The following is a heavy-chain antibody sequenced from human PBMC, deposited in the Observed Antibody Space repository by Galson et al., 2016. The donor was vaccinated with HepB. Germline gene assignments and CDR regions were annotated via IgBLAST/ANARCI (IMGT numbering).Heavy chain of an antibody. CDR3: ANYVGPDWYFDL. V-gene: IGHV2-5*01. CDR1: GFSLSTSAVG. J-gene: IGHJ2*01. D-gene: IGHD3-16*01. Sequence: PALVKPTQTLTLTCTFSGFSLSTSAVGVGWIRQPPGKALEWPALIYWNDDKRYSPSLETRLTITKDTSKTQVVLTMTNMDPVDTATYYCANYVGPDWYFDLWGRGTLVSVSS. CDR2: IYWNDDK.